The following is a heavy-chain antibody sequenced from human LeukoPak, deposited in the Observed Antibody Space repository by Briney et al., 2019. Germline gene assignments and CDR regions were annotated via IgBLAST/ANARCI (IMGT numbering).Heavy chain of an antibody. V-gene: IGHV3-23*01. J-gene: IGHJ5*02. D-gene: IGHD6-13*01. CDR2: ISGSGGST. Sequence: GGSLRLSCAASGFTFSSYAMSWVRQAPGKGLERVSAISGSGGSTYYADSVKGRFTISRDNSKNTLYLQMNSLRAEDTAVYFCAKGFGSSRTNWFDPWGQGTLVTVSS. CDR1: GFTFSSYA. CDR3: AKGFGSSRTNWFDP.